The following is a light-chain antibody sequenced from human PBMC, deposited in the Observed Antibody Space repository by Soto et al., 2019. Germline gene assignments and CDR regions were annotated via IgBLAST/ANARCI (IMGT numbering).Light chain of an antibody. V-gene: IGLV2-11*01. CDR2: DVS. Sequence: QSALTQPRSVSGSPGQSVTISCTGTSSDVGGYNYVSWYQQHPGKAPKLMIYDVSKRPSGVPDRFSGSKSGNTASLTISGLQAEDEADYYCCSYAGSSISWVFGGGTKLTVL. J-gene: IGLJ3*02. CDR3: CSYAGSSISWV. CDR1: SSDVGGYNY.